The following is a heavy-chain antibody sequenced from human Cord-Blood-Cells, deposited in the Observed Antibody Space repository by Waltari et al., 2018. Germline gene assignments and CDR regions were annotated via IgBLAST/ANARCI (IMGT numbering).Heavy chain of an antibody. V-gene: IGHV1-2*06. D-gene: IGHD6-6*01. CDR2: INPNSGGT. Sequence: QVQLVQSGAEVKKPGASVKVSCKASGYTFPGYYMPWVRQAPGQGLEWMGRINPNSGGTNYAQKFQGRVTMTRDTSISTAYMELSRLRSDDTAVYYCAIHLIAARPHYFDYWGQGTLVTVSS. CDR3: AIHLIAARPHYFDY. CDR1: GYTFPGYY. J-gene: IGHJ4*02.